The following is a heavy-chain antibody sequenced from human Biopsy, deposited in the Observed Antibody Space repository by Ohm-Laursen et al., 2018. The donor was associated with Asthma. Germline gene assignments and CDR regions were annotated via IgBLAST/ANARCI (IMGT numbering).Heavy chain of an antibody. CDR2: ISYDGSNK. CDR3: AREGIAVAHFVY. D-gene: IGHD6-19*01. V-gene: IGHV3-30-3*01. Sequence: SLRLSCAASGFTFSSYAMHWVRQAPGKGLEWVAVISYDGSNKYYADSVKGRFTISRDNSKNTLYLQMNSLRAEDTAVYYCAREGIAVAHFVYWGQGTLVTVSS. CDR1: GFTFSSYA. J-gene: IGHJ4*02.